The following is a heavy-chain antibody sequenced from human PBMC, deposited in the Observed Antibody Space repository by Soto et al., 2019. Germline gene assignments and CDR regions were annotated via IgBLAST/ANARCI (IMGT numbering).Heavy chain of an antibody. CDR2: ISWNSGSI. Sequence: HPGGSLRLSCAASGFTFDDYAMHWVRQAPGKGLEWVSGISWNSGSIGYADSVKGRFTIPRDNAKNSLYLQMNSLRAEDTALYYCAKAGSNSYGFGYYGMDVWGQGTTVTVSS. CDR3: AKAGSNSYGFGYYGMDV. J-gene: IGHJ6*02. CDR1: GFTFDDYA. D-gene: IGHD5-18*01. V-gene: IGHV3-9*01.